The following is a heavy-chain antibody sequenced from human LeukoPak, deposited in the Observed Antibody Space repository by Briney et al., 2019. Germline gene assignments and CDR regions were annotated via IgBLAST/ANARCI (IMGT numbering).Heavy chain of an antibody. CDR1: GGFISSGGYY. J-gene: IGHJ6*02. CDR2: IYYSGST. CDR3: ARGSHYDFWSGYYVNYYYYYGMDV. D-gene: IGHD3-3*01. V-gene: IGHV4-31*03. Sequence: SQTLSLTCTVSGGFISSGGYYWSWIRQHPGKGLEWIGYIYYSGSTYYNPSLKSRVTISVDTSKNQFSLKLSSVTAADTAVYYCARGSHYDFWSGYYVNYYYYYGMDVWGQGTTVTVSS.